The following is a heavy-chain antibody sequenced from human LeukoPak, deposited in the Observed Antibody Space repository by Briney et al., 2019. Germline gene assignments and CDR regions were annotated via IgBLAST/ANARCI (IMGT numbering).Heavy chain of an antibody. CDR3: ARDGFLGLVTAYLDY. V-gene: IGHV3-74*01. CDR1: GFIFSSYA. CDR2: VKIDGSST. J-gene: IGHJ4*02. D-gene: IGHD2-21*02. Sequence: PGGFMRLSCAASGFIFSSYARHGLRPAPGKGLVWVSRVKIDGSSTSSADSVKGRFTISSDNARNTLYVQMNRLRDEETAWYYCARDGFLGLVTAYLDYCGQGTPVSVSS.